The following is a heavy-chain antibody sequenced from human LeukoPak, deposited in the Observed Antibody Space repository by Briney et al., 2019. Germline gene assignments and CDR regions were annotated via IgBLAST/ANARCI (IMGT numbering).Heavy chain of an antibody. D-gene: IGHD3-22*01. Sequence: PGGSLRLSCAASGFTFSTSAMNWVRQAPGRGLEWVSSISPTGGAIFYADSLRGRFTISRDNAKNSLSLQMNSLRADDTAVYYCARGQIYYDGSGFDYWGQGTLVTVSS. J-gene: IGHJ4*02. CDR2: ISPTGGAI. CDR3: ARGQIYYDGSGFDY. V-gene: IGHV3-21*01. CDR1: GFTFSTSA.